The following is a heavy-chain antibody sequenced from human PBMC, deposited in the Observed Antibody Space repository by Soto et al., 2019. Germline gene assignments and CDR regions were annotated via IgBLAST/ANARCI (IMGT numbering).Heavy chain of an antibody. J-gene: IGHJ4*02. CDR1: GFTFSSYS. D-gene: IGHD6-6*01. Sequence: GGSPRLSCAASGFTFSSYSMNWVRQAPGKGLEWVSYISSSSSTIYYADSVKGRFTISRDNAKNSLYLQMNSLRAEDTAVYYCARDLYSSSRGYFDYWGQGTLVTVSS. V-gene: IGHV3-48*04. CDR3: ARDLYSSSRGYFDY. CDR2: ISSSSSTI.